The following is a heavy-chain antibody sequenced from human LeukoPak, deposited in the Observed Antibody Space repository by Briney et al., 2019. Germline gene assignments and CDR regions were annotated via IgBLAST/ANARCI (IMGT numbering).Heavy chain of an antibody. D-gene: IGHD6-6*01. Sequence: ASVKVSCKASGYTFTGYYMHWVRQAPGQGLEWMGWINPNSGGTNYAQKFQGRVTMTRDTSISTAYMELSRLRSDDTAVYYCAREHSSSSDPSVIDYWGQGTLVTVSS. CDR3: AREHSSSSDPSVIDY. CDR1: GYTFTGYY. CDR2: INPNSGGT. V-gene: IGHV1-2*02. J-gene: IGHJ4*02.